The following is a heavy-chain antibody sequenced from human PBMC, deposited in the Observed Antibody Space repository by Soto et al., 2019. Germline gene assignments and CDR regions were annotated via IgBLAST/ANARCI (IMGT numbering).Heavy chain of an antibody. D-gene: IGHD3-10*01. CDR1: GGPIAGLSYF. J-gene: IGHJ4*02. V-gene: IGHV4-39*01. CDR3: ARSGPPAGY. CDR2: IYYSGTT. Sequence: VSGGPIAGLSYFWVRIRQHPGKGLEWIGSIYYSGTTYYNPSLKSRVTISVDRSKNQFSLKLSSVTAADTAVDYCARSGPPAGYWGQGTLVTVSS.